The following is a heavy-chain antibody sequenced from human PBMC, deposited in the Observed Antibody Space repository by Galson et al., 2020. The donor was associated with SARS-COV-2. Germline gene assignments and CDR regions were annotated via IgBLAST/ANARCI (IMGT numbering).Heavy chain of an antibody. CDR2: INTSSTYI. D-gene: IGHD6-13*01. V-gene: IGHV3-21*01. CDR3: ARTGTPHYFYSYCMGV. J-gene: IGHJ6*03. Sequence: GGSLRLSCVGSGITFSSYTMNWVRQVPGKGLEWVSSINTSSTYINYADPVKGRFTIPRDNAKNELYLQMNSLRAGDTALYFCARTGTPHYFYSYCMGVWGKGTTVTVSS. CDR1: GITFSSYT.